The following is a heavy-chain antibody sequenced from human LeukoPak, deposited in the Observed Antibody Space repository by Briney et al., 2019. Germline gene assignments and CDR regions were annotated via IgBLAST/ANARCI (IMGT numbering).Heavy chain of an antibody. CDR1: GFSLHTRGVC. CDR2: IDWDDDK. J-gene: IGHJ6*02. D-gene: IGHD2-15*01. Sequence: ESGPALMQPTPTLTLTCTLSGFSLHTRGVCVPWIRQPPGKAPEWLARIDWDDDKYYSTSLKTRLNISKDASKNQVVLTMTNMDPLDTATYYSARITQVVYAMDVWGQGTTVTVSS. CDR3: ARITQVVYAMDV. V-gene: IGHV2-70*11.